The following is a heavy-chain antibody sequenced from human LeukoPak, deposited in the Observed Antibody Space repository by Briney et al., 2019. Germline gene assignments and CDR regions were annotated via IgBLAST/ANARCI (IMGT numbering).Heavy chain of an antibody. D-gene: IGHD4-17*01. J-gene: IGHJ4*02. CDR2: MWYDGSNK. CDR3: AKFLGGYGELDY. Sequence: GGSLRLSCAASGFTFSSYGMHWVRQAPGKGLEWVAVMWYDGSNKYYADSVKGRFTIPRDNSKNTLYLQMNSLRAEDTAVYYCAKFLGGYGELDYWGQGTLVTVSS. CDR1: GFTFSSYG. V-gene: IGHV3-33*06.